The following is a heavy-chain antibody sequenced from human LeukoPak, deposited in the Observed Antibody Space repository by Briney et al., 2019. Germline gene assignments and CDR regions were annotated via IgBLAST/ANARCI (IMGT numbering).Heavy chain of an antibody. CDR2: INPNSGDT. V-gene: IGHV1-2*02. J-gene: IGHJ4*02. CDR1: GYTFTGYF. Sequence: ASVKVSCKASGYTFTGYFIHWVRQAPGQGLEWMEWINPNSGDTNYAQKFQGRVTMTRDTSITTAYMELSSLRYDDTAVYYCASRGGSGKYDFDFWGRGTLVTVSS. D-gene: IGHD3-10*01. CDR3: ASRGGSGKYDFDF.